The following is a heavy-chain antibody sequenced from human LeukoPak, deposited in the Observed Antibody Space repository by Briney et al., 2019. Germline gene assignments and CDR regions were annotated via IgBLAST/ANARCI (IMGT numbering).Heavy chain of an antibody. CDR1: GFTFSSFA. CDR3: VKDLRSDFMGVLSRYLSY. CDR2: ISRNGGST. Sequence: GSLSLSCSASGFTFSSFAMHWVRQAPGKGLEYVAAISRNGGSTYYADSVKGRLTISRDNSKSTLYLQMSSLRAEDTAVYLCVKDLRSDFMGVLSRYLSYWGQGTLVTVSS. J-gene: IGHJ4*02. V-gene: IGHV3-64D*09. D-gene: IGHD2/OR15-2a*01.